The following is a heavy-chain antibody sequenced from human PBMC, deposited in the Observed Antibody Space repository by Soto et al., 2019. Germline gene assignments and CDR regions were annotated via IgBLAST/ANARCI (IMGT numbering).Heavy chain of an antibody. CDR2: ISYDGSNK. D-gene: IGHD2-2*01. V-gene: IGHV3-30-3*01. Sequence: QVQLVESGGGVVQPGRSLRLSCAASGFTFSSYAMHWVRQAPGKGLEWVAVISYDGSNKYYADSVKGRFTSSRDNSKNTRYLQMNSLRVEDKAVYYCARARLDTPALDYWGQGTLVTVSS. CDR1: GFTFSSYA. J-gene: IGHJ4*02. CDR3: ARARLDTPALDY.